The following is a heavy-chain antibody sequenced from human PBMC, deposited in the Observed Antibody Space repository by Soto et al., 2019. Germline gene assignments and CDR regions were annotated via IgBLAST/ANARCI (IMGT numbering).Heavy chain of an antibody. Sequence: QITLQESGPTLVKPTQTLTLTCTFSGFSLTTSAVAVGWIRQPPGKALEWLAIVYGSDDKFYNPSLKSRVIRTXXNSKKQVVLTLTDMDPVDTGSYFCVRRYDPYFFDYWGRGTLVTVSS. CDR2: VYGSDDK. V-gene: IGHV2-5*04. D-gene: IGHD1-1*01. CDR1: GFSLTTSAVA. J-gene: IGHJ4*02. CDR3: VRRYDPYFFDY.